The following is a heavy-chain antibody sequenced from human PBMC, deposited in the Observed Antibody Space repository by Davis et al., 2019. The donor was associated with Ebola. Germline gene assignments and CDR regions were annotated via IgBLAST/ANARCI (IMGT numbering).Heavy chain of an antibody. Sequence: GGSLRLPCQASGSPSSAYHFTPFPPAPWKLLARLSSISISGSSMNYEDSVKGRFTISRDNAKNSLYLQMNSLRADDTAVYYCARDVINVVGVSRGVYYGLDVWGKGTTVSVSS. CDR3: ARDVINVVGVSRGVYYGLDV. D-gene: IGHD2-15*01. CDR1: GSPSSAYH. CDR2: ISISGSSM. V-gene: IGHV3-11*01. J-gene: IGHJ6*04.